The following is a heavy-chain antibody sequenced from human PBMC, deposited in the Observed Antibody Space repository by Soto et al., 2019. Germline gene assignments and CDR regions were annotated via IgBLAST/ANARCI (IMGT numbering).Heavy chain of an antibody. CDR2: INHSGST. CDR1: GGSFSGYY. D-gene: IGHD3-22*01. V-gene: IGHV4-34*01. J-gene: IGHJ3*02. Sequence: QVDLQQWGAGLLKPSETLSLTCAVFGGSFSGYYWNWIRQPPGKGLEWIGEINHSGSTNSYWSLNGLLNILVDTSGTPFSLKLNAVTAAATAVYYCASSSYCGSCGYWAFDAFDIWGQGPMVTVSS. CDR3: ASSSYCGSCGYWAFDAFDI.